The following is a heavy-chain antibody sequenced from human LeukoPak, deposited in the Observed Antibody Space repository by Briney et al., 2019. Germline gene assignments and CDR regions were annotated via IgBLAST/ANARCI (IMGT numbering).Heavy chain of an antibody. Sequence: PGGSLRLSCAASGFTFSSYGMHWVRQAPGKGLEWVAVISYDGSNKYYADSVKGRFTISRDNSKNTLYLQMNSLRAEDTAVYYCAKDSVEGIAAAGSPDYWGQGTLVTVSS. CDR2: ISYDGSNK. J-gene: IGHJ4*02. CDR3: AKDSVEGIAAAGSPDY. V-gene: IGHV3-30*18. CDR1: GFTFSSYG. D-gene: IGHD6-13*01.